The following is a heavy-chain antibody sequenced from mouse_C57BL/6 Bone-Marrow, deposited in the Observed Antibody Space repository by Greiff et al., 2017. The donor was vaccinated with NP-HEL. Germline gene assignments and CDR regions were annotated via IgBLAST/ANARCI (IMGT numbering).Heavy chain of an antibody. CDR2: INPSNGST. J-gene: IGHJ4*01. CDR3: ARDYYGSSYNYYAMDY. Sequence: QVQLQQPGTELVKPGASVKLSCKASGYTFTSYWMHWVKQRPGQGLEWIGNINPSNGSTNYNEKFKSKATLTVDKSSSTAYMQLSSLTSEDSAVYYCARDYYGSSYNYYAMDYWGQGTSVTVSS. CDR1: GYTFTSYW. V-gene: IGHV1-53*01. D-gene: IGHD1-1*01.